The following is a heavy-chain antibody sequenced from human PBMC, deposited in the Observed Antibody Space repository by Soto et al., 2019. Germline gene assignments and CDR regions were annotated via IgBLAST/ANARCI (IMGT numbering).Heavy chain of an antibody. V-gene: IGHV1-2*04. CDR3: ARMSYSSSSVPDY. CDR2: INPNSGGT. Sequence: ASVKVSCQDSGYTFTGYYMHWVRQARGQGLEWMGWINPNSGGTNYAQKFQGWVTMTRDTSISTAYMELSRLRSDDTAVYYCARMSYSSSSVPDYWGQGTLVTVSS. J-gene: IGHJ4*02. D-gene: IGHD6-6*01. CDR1: GYTFTGYY.